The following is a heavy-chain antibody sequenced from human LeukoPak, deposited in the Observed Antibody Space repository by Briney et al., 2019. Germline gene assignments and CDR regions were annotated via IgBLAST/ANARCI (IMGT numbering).Heavy chain of an antibody. V-gene: IGHV4-59*01. CDR1: SGSLTGYY. CDR3: ARVGSGGAWFDF. Sequence: PSETLSLTCTVSSGSLTGYYWSWIRQPPGKGLEWIAYVYATGTTNYNPSLKTRPTISMDTSKNQLSLMLTSVTAADTAVYYCARVGSGGAWFDFWGQGTLVSVSS. D-gene: IGHD6-19*01. J-gene: IGHJ4*02. CDR2: VYATGTT.